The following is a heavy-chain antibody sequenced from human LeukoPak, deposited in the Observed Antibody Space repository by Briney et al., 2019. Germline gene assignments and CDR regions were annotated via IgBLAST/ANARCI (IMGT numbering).Heavy chain of an antibody. D-gene: IGHD5-18*01. CDR3: ARASSRGYSYGYGINWFDP. CDR2: ISAYNGNT. V-gene: IGHV1-18*01. CDR1: GYTFTSYG. J-gene: IGHJ5*02. Sequence: GASVKVSCKASGYTFTSYGISWVRQAPGQGLEWMGWISAYNGNTNYAQKLQGRVTMTTDTSTSTAYMELRSLRSDDTAVYYCARASSRGYSYGYGINWFDPWGQGTLVTVSS.